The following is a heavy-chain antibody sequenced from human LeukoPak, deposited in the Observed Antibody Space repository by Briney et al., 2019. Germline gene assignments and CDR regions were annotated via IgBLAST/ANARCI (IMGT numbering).Heavy chain of an antibody. CDR3: AARTAAVH. CDR1: GFTFSSYA. CDR2: ISGYVGST. D-gene: IGHD6-13*01. J-gene: IGHJ4*02. V-gene: IGHV3-23*01. Sequence: GGSLRLSCAASGFTFSSYAMTWVRQGPGKGLEWVSSISGYVGSTYYADSVKGRFTISRDNSKNTVFLQMSSLRAKDTAVYYCAARTAAVHWGQGTLVTVSS.